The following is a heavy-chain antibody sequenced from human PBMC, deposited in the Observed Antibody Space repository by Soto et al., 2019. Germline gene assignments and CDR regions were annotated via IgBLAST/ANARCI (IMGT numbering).Heavy chain of an antibody. CDR1: GGSISSYY. V-gene: IGHV4-59*12. CDR2: IDYSGGT. D-gene: IGHD1-26*01. J-gene: IGHJ3*02. Sequence: QVQLQESGPGLVKPSETLSLTCTVSGGSISSYYWSWIRQPPGQGLEWVGYIDYSGGTNYNSSLTSRATLSLAISRNHLSLKFSSVTAADTDMYYCAGFGHAWANPFDIWGQGTMVTVSS. CDR3: AGFGHAWANPFDI.